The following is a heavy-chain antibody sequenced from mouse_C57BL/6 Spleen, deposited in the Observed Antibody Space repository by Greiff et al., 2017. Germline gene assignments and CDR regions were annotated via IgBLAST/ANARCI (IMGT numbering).Heavy chain of an antibody. CDR1: GYTFTSYW. J-gene: IGHJ1*03. V-gene: IGHV1-52*01. Sequence: VQLQQPGAELVRPGSSVKLSCKASGYTFTSYWMHWVKQRPIQGLEWIGNIDPSDSETHYNQKFKDKATLTVDKSYSTAYMQLSSLTSESSAVYYSARVTTVVARYFDVWGTGTTVTVSS. CDR3: ARVTTVVARYFDV. CDR2: IDPSDSET. D-gene: IGHD1-1*01.